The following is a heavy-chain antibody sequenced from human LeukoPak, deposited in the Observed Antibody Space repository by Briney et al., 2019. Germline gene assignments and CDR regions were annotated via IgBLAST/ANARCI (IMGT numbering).Heavy chain of an antibody. D-gene: IGHD3-10*01. CDR3: ARSVRGVIGNWFDP. CDR1: GGSISSYY. V-gene: IGHV4-59*01. Sequence: PSETLSLTCTVSGGSISSYYWSWIRQPPGKGLEWIGYIYYSGSTNYNPSLKSRVTISVDTSKNQFSLKLSSVTAADTAVYYCARSVRGVIGNWFDPWGQGTLVTVSS. CDR2: IYYSGST. J-gene: IGHJ5*02.